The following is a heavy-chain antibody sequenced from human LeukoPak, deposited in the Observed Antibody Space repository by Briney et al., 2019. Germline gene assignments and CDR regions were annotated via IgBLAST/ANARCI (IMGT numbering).Heavy chain of an antibody. D-gene: IGHD3-10*01. J-gene: IGHJ5*02. CDR3: AKQPYGRDWFDP. Sequence: SETLSLTCTVSGGPISGYYWSWIRQAPGKGLEWIGNFYYSGITNYNPSFKSRVTILVDTAKNQFSLKLSSVTATDTAVYYCAKQPYGRDWFDPWGQGTLVTVSS. CDR1: GGPISGYY. CDR2: FYYSGIT. V-gene: IGHV4-59*08.